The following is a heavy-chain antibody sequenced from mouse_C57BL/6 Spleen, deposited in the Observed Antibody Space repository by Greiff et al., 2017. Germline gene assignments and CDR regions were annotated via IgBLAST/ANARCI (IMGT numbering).Heavy chain of an antibody. V-gene: IGHV5-16*01. CDR1: GFTFSDYY. D-gene: IGHD4-1*01. CDR3: ARSELGRGYFDV. Sequence: EVMLVESEGGLVQPGSSMELSCTASGFTFSDYYMAWVRQVPEKGLEWVANINYDGSSTYYLDSLKSRFIISRDNAKNILYLQMSSLKSEDTATYYCARSELGRGYFDVWGTGTTVTVSS. CDR2: INYDGSST. J-gene: IGHJ1*03.